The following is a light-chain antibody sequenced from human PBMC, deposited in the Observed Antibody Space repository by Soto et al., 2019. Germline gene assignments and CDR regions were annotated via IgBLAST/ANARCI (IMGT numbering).Light chain of an antibody. CDR3: QQSYSIPYT. V-gene: IGKV1-39*01. J-gene: IGKJ2*01. CDR1: QTISSN. Sequence: DIQMTQSASSLSASVGDRVTITCRARQTISSNLNWHQQKPVKAPKVLIYAAYSLQSGVPSRFSGSGSGTDFTLTIISLQPADFSTYYCQQSYSIPYTFGQGTKLEIK. CDR2: AAY.